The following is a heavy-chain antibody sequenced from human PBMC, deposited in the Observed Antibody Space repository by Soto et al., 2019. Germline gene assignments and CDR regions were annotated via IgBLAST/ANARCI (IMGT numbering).Heavy chain of an antibody. J-gene: IGHJ4*02. CDR3: ARDTGDGTFDF. CDR1: GYTFSSYA. D-gene: IGHD7-27*01. CDR2: INAGYGNT. Sequence: ASVKVSCKASGYTFSSYAMHWVRQAPGQRLEWMGWINAGYGNTKSSQKFQDGVTISRDTSASTAYMELTSLRSEDTAVYYCARDTGDGTFDFWGQGTLVTVSS. V-gene: IGHV1-3*01.